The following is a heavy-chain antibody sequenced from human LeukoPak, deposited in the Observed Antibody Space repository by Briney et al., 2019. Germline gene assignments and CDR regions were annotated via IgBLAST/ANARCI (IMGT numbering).Heavy chain of an antibody. CDR2: IYYSGST. D-gene: IGHD6-19*01. J-gene: IGHJ5*01. CDR1: GDSISNYY. V-gene: IGHV4-59*08. CDR3: ASDASSGWFDY. Sequence: SETLSLTCTVSGDSISNYYWSWIRQPPGKGLEWIGYIYYSGSTNYNPSLKSRVTISVDTSKNQFSLELSSVTAADTAVYYCASDASSGWFDYWGQGTLVTVSS.